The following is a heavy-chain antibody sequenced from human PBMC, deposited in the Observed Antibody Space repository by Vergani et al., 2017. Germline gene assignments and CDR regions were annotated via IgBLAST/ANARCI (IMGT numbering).Heavy chain of an antibody. CDR1: GGSISSGGYY. J-gene: IGHJ3*02. CDR2: IYYSGST. CDR3: ARGRISALDDAFDI. Sequence: QVQLPESGPGLVKPSQTLSLPCTVSGGSISSGGYYWSWIRQHPGKGLEWIGYIYYSGSTYYNPSLKSRVTISVDTSKNQFSLKLSSVTAADTAVYYCARGRISALDDAFDIWGQGTMVTVSS. D-gene: IGHD6-6*01. V-gene: IGHV4-31*03.